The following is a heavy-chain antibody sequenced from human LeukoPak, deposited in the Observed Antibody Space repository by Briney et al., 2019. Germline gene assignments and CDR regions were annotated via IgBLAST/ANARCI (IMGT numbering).Heavy chain of an antibody. J-gene: IGHJ4*02. CDR2: ITGSGGST. V-gene: IGHV3-23*01. Sequence: GGSLRLSCAASGFTFSNYAMNWVRQAPGKGQEWVASITGSGGSTYYADSVKGRFTISRDSSKNTLYLQMNSLRAEDTAVYYCAKGLLVDPGWGQGTLVTVSS. CDR1: GFTFSNYA. D-gene: IGHD2-8*01. CDR3: AKGLLVDPG.